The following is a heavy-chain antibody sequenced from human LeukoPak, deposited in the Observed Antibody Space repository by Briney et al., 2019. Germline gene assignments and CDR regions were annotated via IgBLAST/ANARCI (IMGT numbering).Heavy chain of an antibody. D-gene: IGHD2-15*01. CDR3: ARRIRGLLRHFDI. J-gene: IGHJ3*02. CDR1: GGSISNYY. CDR2: IYYSGST. V-gene: IGHV4-59*12. Sequence: PSETLSLTCTVSGGSISNYYWSWIRQPPGKGLEWIGSIYYSGSTYYNPSLKSRVTISVDTSKNQFSLKLSSVTAADTAVYYCARRIRGLLRHFDIWGQGTMVTVSS.